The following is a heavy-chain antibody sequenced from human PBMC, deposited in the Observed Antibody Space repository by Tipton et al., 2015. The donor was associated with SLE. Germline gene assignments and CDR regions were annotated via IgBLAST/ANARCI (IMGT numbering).Heavy chain of an antibody. D-gene: IGHD6-6*01. CDR2: IYYSGST. V-gene: IGHV4-59*12. J-gene: IGHJ3*02. CDR3: ASAPQAARNAFDI. Sequence: TLSLTCAVYGGSFSGYYWSWIRQPPGKGLEWIGYIYYSGSTNYNPSLKSRVTISVDTSKNQISLKLSSVTAADTAVYYCASAPQAARNAFDIWGQGTMVTVSS. CDR1: GGSFSGYY.